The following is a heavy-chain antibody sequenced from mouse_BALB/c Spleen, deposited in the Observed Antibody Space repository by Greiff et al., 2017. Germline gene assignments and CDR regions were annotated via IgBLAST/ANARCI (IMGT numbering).Heavy chain of an antibody. CDR1: GYTFTSYY. CDR3: ASYYGYSFAY. D-gene: IGHD2-2*01. CDR2: IYPGNVNT. Sequence: QVQLQQSGSELVKPGASVRISCKASGYTFTSYYIHWVKQRPGQGLEWIGWIYPGNVNTKYNEKFKGEATLTADKSSSTAYMQLSSLTSEDSAVYFCASYYGYSFAYWGQGTLVTVSA. V-gene: IGHV1S56*01. J-gene: IGHJ3*01.